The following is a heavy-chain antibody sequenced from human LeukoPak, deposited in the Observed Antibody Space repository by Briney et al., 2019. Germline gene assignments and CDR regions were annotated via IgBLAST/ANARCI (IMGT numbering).Heavy chain of an antibody. D-gene: IGHD4-17*01. J-gene: IGHJ4*02. CDR1: GGSISSGSYY. CDR3: ARAPGYYGDPAPLDY. V-gene: IGHV4-61*02. Sequence: PSETLSLTCTVSGGSISSGSYYWSWIRQPAGKGLEWIGRIYTSGSTNYNPSLKSRVTISVDTSKNQFSLKLSSVTAADTAVYYCARAPGYYGDPAPLDYWGQGTLVTVSS. CDR2: IYTSGST.